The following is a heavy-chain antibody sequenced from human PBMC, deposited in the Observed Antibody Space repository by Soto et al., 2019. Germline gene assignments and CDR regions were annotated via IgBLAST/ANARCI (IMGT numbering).Heavy chain of an antibody. J-gene: IGHJ6*03. CDR1: GYTFTSYD. V-gene: IGHV1-8*01. CDR2: MNPRSGDL. CDR3: ARGPNYYYYYLDV. Sequence: ASVKVSCKASGYTFTSYDINWVRQATGQGLEWMGWMNPRSGDLGYAQKFQGRVTMTGNTSISTAYMELSGLTSDDTAVYYCARGPNYYYYYLDVWGEGTTVTV.